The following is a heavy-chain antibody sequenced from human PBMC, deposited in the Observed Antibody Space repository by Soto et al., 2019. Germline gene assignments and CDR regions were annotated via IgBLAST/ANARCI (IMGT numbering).Heavy chain of an antibody. Sequence: QVQLVESGGGVVQPGRSLRLSCAASGFTFSSYAMHWVRRAPGKGLEWMAVMSYDGSNKYYADSVKGRFTISRDNSKNTRYRQWNGRRPEDTVFYYFARNGGAYWGKGTLVIVSS. V-gene: IGHV3-30-3*01. CDR2: MSYDGSNK. J-gene: IGHJ4*02. D-gene: IGHD3-16*01. CDR1: GFTFSSYA. CDR3: ARNGGAY.